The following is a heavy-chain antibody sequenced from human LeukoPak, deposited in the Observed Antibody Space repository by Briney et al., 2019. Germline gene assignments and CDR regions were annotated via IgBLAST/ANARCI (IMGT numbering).Heavy chain of an antibody. D-gene: IGHD3-22*01. CDR1: GGTFSSYA. V-gene: IGHV1-69*01. Sequence: SVKVSCKASGGTFSSYAISWVRQAPGQGLEWMGGIIPIFGTANYAQKFQGRVTITADESTSTAYMELSSLRSEDTAVYYCARAHTDYYDSSGTGWGAFDIWGQGTMVTVSS. CDR3: ARAHTDYYDSSGTGWGAFDI. CDR2: IIPIFGTA. J-gene: IGHJ3*02.